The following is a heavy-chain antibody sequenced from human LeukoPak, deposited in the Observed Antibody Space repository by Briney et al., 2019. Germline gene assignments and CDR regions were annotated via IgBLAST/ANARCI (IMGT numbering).Heavy chain of an antibody. J-gene: IGHJ4*02. V-gene: IGHV3-23*01. CDR1: GFTFSNYA. CDR3: AKSSSGYYTFDY. Sequence: GGSLRLSCAASGFTFSNYAMSWVRQAPGKGLEWVSSISDRGDLTYYADSVKGRFTISRDNSKNMLYLQMNSLRAEDTAEPYCAKSSSGYYTFDYWGQGTLVTVSS. D-gene: IGHD3-3*01. CDR2: ISDRGDLT.